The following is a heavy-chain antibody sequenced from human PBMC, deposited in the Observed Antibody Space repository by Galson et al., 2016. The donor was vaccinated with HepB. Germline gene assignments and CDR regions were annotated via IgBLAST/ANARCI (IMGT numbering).Heavy chain of an antibody. D-gene: IGHD3-10*01. CDR1: GYKFTGKW. CDR2: IYPGDSDT. J-gene: IGHJ4*02. CDR3: ARRLSYYGSGSLRYYFDY. V-gene: IGHV5-51*01. Sequence: QSGAEVKKPGESLKISCTTSGYKFTGKWIGWVRQKPGKGLEWMGIIYPGDSDTRYSPSFQGQVTISADKSITTAYLQWSSLKASDTAMYYCARRLSYYGSGSLRYYFDYWGQGTLVTVSS.